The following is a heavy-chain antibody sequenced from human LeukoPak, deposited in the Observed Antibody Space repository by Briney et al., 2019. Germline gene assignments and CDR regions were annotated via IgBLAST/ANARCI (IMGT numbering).Heavy chain of an antibody. CDR3: ARDYSSLDY. CDR2: INSDGSST. J-gene: IGHJ4*02. D-gene: IGHD4-11*01. Sequence: APGKGLVWVSRINSDGSSTIYADSVKGRFTISRDNAKNTLYLQMNSLRAEDTAVYYCARDYSSLDYWGQGTLVTVSS. V-gene: IGHV3-74*01.